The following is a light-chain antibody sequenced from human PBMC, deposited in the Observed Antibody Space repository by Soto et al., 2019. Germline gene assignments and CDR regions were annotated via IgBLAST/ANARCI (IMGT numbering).Light chain of an antibody. CDR2: EVT. CDR3: SSYAGSPWL. Sequence: QSALTQPPSASGSPGQSVTISCTGTGSDIGAYNYVSWYQQYPGKAPKLMIYEVTKRPSGLPDRISGSKSGNTASLTISGLQIEDEADYYCSSYAGSPWLFGGGTKLTVL. J-gene: IGLJ3*02. CDR1: GSDIGAYNY. V-gene: IGLV2-8*01.